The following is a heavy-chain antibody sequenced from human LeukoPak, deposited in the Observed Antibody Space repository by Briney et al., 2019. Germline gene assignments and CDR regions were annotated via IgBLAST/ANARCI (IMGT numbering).Heavy chain of an antibody. Sequence: TGGSLRLSCAASGFTFSSNSMNWVRQAPGKGLEWVSSISSSSSYIYYADSVKGRFTISRDNAKNSLYLQMNSLRAEDTAVYYCARDYPQGDAFDIWGQGTMVTVSS. CDR3: ARDYPQGDAFDI. CDR1: GFTFSSNS. J-gene: IGHJ3*02. CDR2: ISSSSSYI. V-gene: IGHV3-21*01.